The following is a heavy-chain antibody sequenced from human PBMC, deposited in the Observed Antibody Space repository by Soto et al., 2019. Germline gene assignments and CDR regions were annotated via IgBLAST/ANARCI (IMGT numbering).Heavy chain of an antibody. V-gene: IGHV1-18*01. CDR1: GYTFTSYG. CDR3: ARDAYYDFWSGPYCMDV. CDR2: ISAYNGNT. J-gene: IGHJ6*03. D-gene: IGHD3-3*01. Sequence: ASVKVSCKASGYTFTSYGISWVRQAPGQGLEWMGWISAYNGNTNYAQKLQGRVTMTTDTSTSTAYMELRSLRSDDTAVYYCARDAYYDFWSGPYCMDVWGKGTTVTVSS.